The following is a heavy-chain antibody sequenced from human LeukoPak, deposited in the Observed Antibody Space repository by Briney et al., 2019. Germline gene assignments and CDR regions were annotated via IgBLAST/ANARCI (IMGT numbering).Heavy chain of an antibody. CDR3: AREKPFYDSSGYYYPIAFDY. Sequence: PGGSLRLSCAASGFTFSSYWMDWVRQAPGKGLEWVSGINWNGGSTGYADSVKGRFTIARDNAKNSLYLQMNSLRAEDTALYYCAREKPFYDSSGYYYPIAFDYWGQGTLVTVSS. V-gene: IGHV3-20*04. D-gene: IGHD3-22*01. CDR1: GFTFSSYW. CDR2: INWNGGST. J-gene: IGHJ4*02.